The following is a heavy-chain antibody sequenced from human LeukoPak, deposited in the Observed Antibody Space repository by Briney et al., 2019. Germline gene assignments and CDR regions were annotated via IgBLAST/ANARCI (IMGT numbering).Heavy chain of an antibody. Sequence: SETLSLTCAVYGGSFSGYYWSWIRQPPGKGLEWIGEINHSGSTNYNPSLKSRVIISVDTSKNQFSLKLSSVTAADTAVYYCARGRKVTAIGYMDVWGKGTTVTVSS. V-gene: IGHV4-34*01. CDR3: ARGRKVTAIGYMDV. CDR2: INHSGST. CDR1: GGSFSGYY. J-gene: IGHJ6*03. D-gene: IGHD2-21*02.